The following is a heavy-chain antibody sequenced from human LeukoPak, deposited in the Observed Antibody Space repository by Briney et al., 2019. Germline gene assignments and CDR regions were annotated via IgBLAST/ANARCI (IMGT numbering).Heavy chain of an antibody. CDR2: IYYSGST. D-gene: IGHD1-7*01. CDR1: GGSISSSSYY. J-gene: IGHJ4*02. Sequence: SETLSLTCTVSGGSISSSSYYWGWIRQPPGKGLEWIGSIYYSGSTYYSPSLKSRVTISVDTSKNQFSLKLSSVTAADTAVYYCTYNWNYGDDYWGQGTLVTVSS. V-gene: IGHV4-39*01. CDR3: TYNWNYGDDY.